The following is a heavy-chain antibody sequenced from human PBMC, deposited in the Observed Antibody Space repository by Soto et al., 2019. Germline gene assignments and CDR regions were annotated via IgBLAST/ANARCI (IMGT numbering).Heavy chain of an antibody. CDR2: IFPADSET. CDR1: EYTFTTYW. J-gene: IGHJ4*02. CDR3: ASHVRGSDWGDLDY. V-gene: IGHV5-51*03. D-gene: IGHD6-19*01. Sequence: EVQLVQSGAELKKPGESLKISCKGSEYTFTTYWISWVRQMPGKVLEWMGIIFPADSETRYNPSFQGQVTISVDKSIHTAYLQWSSLTASDTAFYFCASHVRGSDWGDLDYWGQGTLVTVSS.